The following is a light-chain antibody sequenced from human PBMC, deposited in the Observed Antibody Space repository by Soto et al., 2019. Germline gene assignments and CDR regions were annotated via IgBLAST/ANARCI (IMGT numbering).Light chain of an antibody. CDR3: TSYTSSTARWV. J-gene: IGLJ3*02. CDR1: SSDIGSYDF. Sequence: QSALTQPASVSGSLGQSITVSCTGTSSDIGSYDFVSWYQHPPDKAPKLLSYGVTNRPAGVSNRFSGSKSSNTASLTISGLQAEDEGDYCCTSYTSSTARWVFGGGTKLTVL. V-gene: IGLV2-14*01. CDR2: GVT.